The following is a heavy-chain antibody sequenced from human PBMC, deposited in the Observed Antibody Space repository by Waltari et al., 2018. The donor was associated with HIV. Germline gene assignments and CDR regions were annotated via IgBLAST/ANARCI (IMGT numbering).Heavy chain of an antibody. CDR2: IWNDGSKK. J-gene: IGHJ6*03. V-gene: IGHV3-33*01. CDR3: ARPSKIAVRPGSYYYYLDV. Sequence: QVQLVESGGGVVQPGKSLRLSCAASGFTFSTFGMHWVRQAPGKGLEGMAIIWNDGSKKLYADSVKGRFTISRDNSKNTLFLQMNSLRAEDTAVYYCARPSKIAVRPGSYYYYLDVWGKGTTVIVSS. D-gene: IGHD6-6*01. CDR1: GFTFSTFG.